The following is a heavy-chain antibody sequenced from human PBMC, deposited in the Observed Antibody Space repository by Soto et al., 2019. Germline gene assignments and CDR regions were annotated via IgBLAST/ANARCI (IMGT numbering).Heavy chain of an antibody. J-gene: IGHJ3*01. CDR3: ADDNRGYYYAAFNC. D-gene: IGHD3-22*01. V-gene: IGHV3-9*01. Sequence: EVQLVESGGGLVQPGRSLRLSCVASGFTFDDYGLNWVRQTPEKGLEWVSSITCNSGRFFYAAFVKGLFTFTKNNTNNFQYQQMNGLGVEDTTHYYWADDNRGYYYAAFNCWGQGTMVSVSS. CDR1: GFTFDDYG. CDR2: ITCNSGRF.